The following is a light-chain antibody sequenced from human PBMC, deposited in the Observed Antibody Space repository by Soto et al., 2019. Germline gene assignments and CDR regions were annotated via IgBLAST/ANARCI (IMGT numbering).Light chain of an antibody. CDR2: AAS. J-gene: IGKJ1*01. CDR1: QVITND. Sequence: IQMTQSPSSLSASVGDRLSITCRASQVITNDLGWSQQKPGKAPKRLIYAASTLQSGVPSRFSGSGSGTEFTLKISSLQPEDVATYYCLQLNTYPWTFGQGTKVEIK. V-gene: IGKV1-17*01. CDR3: LQLNTYPWT.